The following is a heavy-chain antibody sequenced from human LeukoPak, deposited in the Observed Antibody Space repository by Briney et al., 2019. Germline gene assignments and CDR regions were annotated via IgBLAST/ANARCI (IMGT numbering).Heavy chain of an antibody. D-gene: IGHD1-26*01. CDR1: VYTFTDHY. V-gene: IGHV1-2*02. Sequence: GASVNVSCKASVYTFTDHYIHWVRQAPGQGLEWMGWINPNSGGTKYAQKFQGRVTMTRDTSISTAYMELSKLRSDDTAVYSCARDYGFYSGLYFFDYWGQGTLVTVSS. J-gene: IGHJ4*02. CDR3: ARDYGFYSGLYFFDY. CDR2: INPNSGGT.